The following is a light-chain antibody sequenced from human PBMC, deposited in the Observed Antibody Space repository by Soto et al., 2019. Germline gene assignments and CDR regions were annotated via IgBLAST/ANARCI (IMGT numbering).Light chain of an antibody. CDR2: DVS. CDR3: TSYTSSFTYV. CDR1: SSDVGGYNF. V-gene: IGLV2-14*03. Sequence: QSALTQPASGSGSPGQSITISCTGTSSDVGGYNFVSWYQHHPGKAPKLIIYDVSNRPSGVSNRFSGSKSGNTASLTISGLQAEDEADYYCTSYTSSFTYVFGTGTKVTVL. J-gene: IGLJ1*01.